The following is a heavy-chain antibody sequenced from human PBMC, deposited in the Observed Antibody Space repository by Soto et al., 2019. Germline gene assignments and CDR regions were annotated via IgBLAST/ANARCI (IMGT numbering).Heavy chain of an antibody. CDR3: ARLRFLEWLFLFDY. Sequence: ETLSLTCAVYGGSFSGYYWSWIRQPPGKGLEWIGEINHSGSTNYNPSLKSRVTISVDTSKNQFSLKLSSVTAADTAVYYCARLRFLEWLFLFDYWGEGTLVTVSS. V-gene: IGHV4-34*01. CDR1: GGSFSGYY. D-gene: IGHD3-3*01. J-gene: IGHJ4*02. CDR2: INHSGST.